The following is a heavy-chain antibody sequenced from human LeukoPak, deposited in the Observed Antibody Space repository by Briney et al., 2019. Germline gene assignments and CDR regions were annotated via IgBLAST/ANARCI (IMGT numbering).Heavy chain of an antibody. V-gene: IGHV4-34*01. CDR1: GGSFSGYY. D-gene: IGHD6-13*01. CDR2: INHSGST. J-gene: IGHJ5*02. Sequence: SETLSLTCAVYGGSFSGYYWSWIRQPPGKGLEWIGEINHSGSTDYNPSLKSRVTISVDTSKNQFSLKLSSVTAADTAVYYCARGHLHSSSWVESWFDPWGQGTLVTVSS. CDR3: ARGHLHSSSWVESWFDP.